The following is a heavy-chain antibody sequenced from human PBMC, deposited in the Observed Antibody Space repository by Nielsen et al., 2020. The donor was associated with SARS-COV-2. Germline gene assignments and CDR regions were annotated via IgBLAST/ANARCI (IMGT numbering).Heavy chain of an antibody. CDR1: GFTFSSYA. J-gene: IGHJ4*02. CDR3: AKAPLPAAIPSAPFEY. D-gene: IGHD2-2*01. V-gene: IGHV3-23*01. Sequence: GESLKISCAASGFTFSSYAMSWVRQAPGKGLEWVSAISGSGGSTYYADSVKGRFTISRDNSKNTLYLQVNSLRAEDTAVYYCAKAPLPAAIPSAPFEYWGQGTLVTVSS. CDR2: ISGSGGST.